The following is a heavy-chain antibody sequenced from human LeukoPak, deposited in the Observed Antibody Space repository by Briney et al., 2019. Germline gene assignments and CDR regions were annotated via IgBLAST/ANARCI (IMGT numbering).Heavy chain of an antibody. CDR2: VYYTGTT. CDR1: GGSISSSSFY. CDR3: ARRRDGYKYFDY. J-gene: IGHJ4*02. V-gene: IGHV4-39*01. D-gene: IGHD5-24*01. Sequence: PSEALSLTCTVSGGSISSSSFYWGWIRQPPGKGLEWVGSVYYTGTTFYNPSLKSPVTVSVDTSKNQFSLKLSSVTAADTAVYYCARRRDGYKYFDYWGQGTLVTVSS.